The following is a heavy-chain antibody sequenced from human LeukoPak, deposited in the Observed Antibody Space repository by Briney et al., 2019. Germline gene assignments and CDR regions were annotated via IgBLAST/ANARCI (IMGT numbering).Heavy chain of an antibody. V-gene: IGHV4-30-4*08. CDR2: IYSSGST. Sequence: SQTLSLTCTVSGGSITLGDYYWTWIRQPPGKGLEWIGYIYSSGSTYYNPSLKSRIAMSLDTSRNRFSLRLRSVTAADTAVYYRARAPGAFDVWGQGTMVTVSS. D-gene: IGHD7-27*01. J-gene: IGHJ3*01. CDR3: ARAPGAFDV. CDR1: GGSITLGDYY.